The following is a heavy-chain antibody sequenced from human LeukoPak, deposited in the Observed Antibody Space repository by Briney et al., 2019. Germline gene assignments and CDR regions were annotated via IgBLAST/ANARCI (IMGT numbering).Heavy chain of an antibody. CDR2: IIPIFGTA. CDR3: ARGHGLVDEAFVDY. Sequence: SVKVSCKASGCTFSSYAISWVRQAPGQGLEWMGGIIPIFGTANYAQKFQGRVTITADESTSTAYMELSSLRSEDTAVYYCARGHGLVDEAFVDYWGQGTLVTVSS. CDR1: GCTFSSYA. J-gene: IGHJ4*02. D-gene: IGHD6-19*01. V-gene: IGHV1-69*13.